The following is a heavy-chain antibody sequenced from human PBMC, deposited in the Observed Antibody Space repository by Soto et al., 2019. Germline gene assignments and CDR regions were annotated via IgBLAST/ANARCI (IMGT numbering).Heavy chain of an antibody. CDR1: GFTFSRHW. J-gene: IGHJ2*01. CDR2: IKQDGSER. CDR3: VRIEGIWYFAL. V-gene: IGHV3-7*01. D-gene: IGHD3-10*01. Sequence: EVQLVESGGGLVQPGGSLRLSCAASGFTFSRHWMTWVRQAPGKGLEWVVNIKQDGSERYFVDSVKGRFTISRDNAKNSMYLQMNSLRAEDTAVYYRVRIEGIWYFALWGRGTLVTVSS.